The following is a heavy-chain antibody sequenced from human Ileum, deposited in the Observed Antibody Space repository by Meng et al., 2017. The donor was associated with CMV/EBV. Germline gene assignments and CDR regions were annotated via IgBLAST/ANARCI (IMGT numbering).Heavy chain of an antibody. CDR1: GGSFTDYF. J-gene: IGHJ5*02. V-gene: IGHV4-34*01. Sequence: SGGSFTDYFWVWIRQPPGKGLEWIGPINHSGFSNFNPSLESRVIISIDTSANQFSLKLTSVTAADTAVYYCARGQRITLVRGGRFDPWGQGTLVTVSS. CDR2: INHSGFS. D-gene: IGHD3-10*01. CDR3: ARGQRITLVRGGRFDP.